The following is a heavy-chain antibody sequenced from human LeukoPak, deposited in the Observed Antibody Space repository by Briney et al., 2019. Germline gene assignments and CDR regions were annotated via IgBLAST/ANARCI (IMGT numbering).Heavy chain of an antibody. CDR3: ARTYGDYYYNGMDV. CDR1: GGTFSSYA. D-gene: IGHD4-17*01. CDR2: IIPIFGTA. V-gene: IGHV1-69*13. J-gene: IGHJ6*02. Sequence: VASVTVSCTASGGTFSSYAISWVRQAPGQGLEWMGGIIPIFGTANYAEKFQCRVTSTADDSTSTSYMWLRRLRSEITAGYCCARTYGDYYYNGMDVWGQGTTGTVSS.